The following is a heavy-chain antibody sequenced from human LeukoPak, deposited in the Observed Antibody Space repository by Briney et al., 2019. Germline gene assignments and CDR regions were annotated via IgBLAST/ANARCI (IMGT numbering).Heavy chain of an antibody. CDR3: ARVLLRYFDY. CDR2: IYYSGST. CDR1: GGSIRISIYY. V-gene: IGHV4-39*07. J-gene: IGHJ4*02. Sequence: SETPSLTCTVSGGSIRISIYYWGWVRQPPGKGLEWIGSIYYSGSTYYNPSLKSRVTISVDTSKNQFSLKLSSVTAADTAVYYCARVLLRYFDYWGQGTLVTVSS. D-gene: IGHD2-21*01.